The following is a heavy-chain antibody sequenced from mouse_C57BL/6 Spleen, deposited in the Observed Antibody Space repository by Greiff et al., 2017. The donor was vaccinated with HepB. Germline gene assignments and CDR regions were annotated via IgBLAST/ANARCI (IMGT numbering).Heavy chain of an antibody. CDR3: ARHRDGSGAWFAY. Sequence: EVKLQESGGDLVKPGGSLKLSCAASGFTFSSYGMSWVRQTPDKRLEWVATISSGGSYTYYPDSVKGRFTISRDNAKNTLYLQMSSLKSEDTAMYYCARHRDGSGAWFAYWGQGTLVTVSA. V-gene: IGHV5-6*01. D-gene: IGHD1-1*01. CDR2: ISSGGSYT. CDR1: GFTFSSYG. J-gene: IGHJ3*01.